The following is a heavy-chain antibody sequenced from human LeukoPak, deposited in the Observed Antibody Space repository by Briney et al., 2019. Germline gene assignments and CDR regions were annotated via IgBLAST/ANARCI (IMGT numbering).Heavy chain of an antibody. D-gene: IGHD1-26*01. J-gene: IGHJ5*02. Sequence: SETLSLTCAVYGGSFSGYYWSWIRQPPGKGLEWVGEINHSGSTNYNPSLKSRVTISVDTSKNQFSLKLSSVDAADTAVYYCARGRVVGATRHGFDPWGQGTLVTVSS. CDR3: ARGRVVGATRHGFDP. CDR1: GGSFSGYY. V-gene: IGHV4-34*01. CDR2: INHSGST.